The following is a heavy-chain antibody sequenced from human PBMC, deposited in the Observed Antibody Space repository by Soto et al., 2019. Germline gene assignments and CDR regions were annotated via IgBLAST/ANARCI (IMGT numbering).Heavy chain of an antibody. CDR2: IDHDGRST. Sequence: EVQLVESGGGLVQPGGSLRLSCAASGFSFSTYWMHWVRQGPGKGLVWVSRIDHDGRSTSYADSVKGRFTISRDNAKNTLSLQMNSLTVEDTGVYYCVRKAGAPYMPAEYFQHWGQGTLVTVSS. CDR1: GFSFSTYW. V-gene: IGHV3-74*01. D-gene: IGHD2-2*01. CDR3: VRKAGAPYMPAEYFQH. J-gene: IGHJ1*01.